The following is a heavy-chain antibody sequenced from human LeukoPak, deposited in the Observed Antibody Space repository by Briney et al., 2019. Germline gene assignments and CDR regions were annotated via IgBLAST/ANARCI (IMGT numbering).Heavy chain of an antibody. CDR1: GFTFDDYT. CDR2: MTWDAGTT. CDR3: AKGGQTAARDMDV. D-gene: IGHD2-2*01. Sequence: GGSLRLSCAASGFTFDDYTMHWARQPPGKGLDWVSLMTWDAGTTYYADSVKGRFTISRDNSKNSLYLQMNSLRSEDTALYYCAKGGQTAARDMDVWGKGTTVTVSS. V-gene: IGHV3-43*01. J-gene: IGHJ6*03.